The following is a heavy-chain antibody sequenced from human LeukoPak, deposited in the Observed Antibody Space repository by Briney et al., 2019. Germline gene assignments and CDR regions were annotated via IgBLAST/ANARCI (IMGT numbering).Heavy chain of an antibody. CDR1: SGSISSSNW. D-gene: IGHD2-2*01. V-gene: IGHV4-4*02. J-gene: IGHJ6*03. Sequence: SETLSLTCAVSSGSISSSNWWSWVRQPPGKGLEWIGEINHSGSTNYNPSLKSRVTISVDTSKNQFSLKLSSVTAADTAVYYCARDATIVVVPAANAYYYMDVWGKGTTVTVSS. CDR3: ARDATIVVVPAANAYYYMDV. CDR2: INHSGST.